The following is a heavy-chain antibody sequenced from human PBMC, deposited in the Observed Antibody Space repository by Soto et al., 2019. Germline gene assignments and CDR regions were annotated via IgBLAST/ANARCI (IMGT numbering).Heavy chain of an antibody. D-gene: IGHD3-22*01. CDR1: GFTFSSYS. CDR2: ISSSSSYI. V-gene: IGHV3-21*01. Sequence: EVQLVESGGGLVKPGGSMRLSCAASGFTFSSYSMNWVRQAPGKGLEWVSSISSSSSYIYYADSVKGRFTISRDNAKNSLYLQMNSLRAEDTAVYYCARCYDSSGYYFDYWGQGTLVTVSS. J-gene: IGHJ4*02. CDR3: ARCYDSSGYYFDY.